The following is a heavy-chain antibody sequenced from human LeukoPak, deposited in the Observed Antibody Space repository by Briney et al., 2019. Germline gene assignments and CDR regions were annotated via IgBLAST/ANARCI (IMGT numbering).Heavy chain of an antibody. CDR2: ISGSGGST. V-gene: IGHV3-23*01. CDR1: GFTFSSYA. Sequence: GGSLRLSCAASGFTFSSYAMSWVRQAPGKGLEWVSAISGSGGSTYYADSVKGRFTISRDNSKNTLYLQMNSLRAEDTAVYYCAKDREPMTLNSGSHLGIWGQGTMVTVSS. D-gene: IGHD1-26*01. CDR3: AKDREPMTLNSGSHLGI. J-gene: IGHJ3*02.